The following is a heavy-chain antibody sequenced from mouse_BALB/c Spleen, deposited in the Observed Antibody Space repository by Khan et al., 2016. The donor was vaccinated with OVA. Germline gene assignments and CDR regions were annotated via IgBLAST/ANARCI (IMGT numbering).Heavy chain of an antibody. CDR3: AREAYRYDEYYFDY. CDR1: GFTFSSYV. J-gene: IGHJ2*01. D-gene: IGHD2-14*01. CDR2: ISSGGTA. V-gene: IGHV5-6-5*01. Sequence: EVQLLETGGKLVKPGGSLKVSCAVSGFTFSSYVMSWVRQTPEKRLEWVASISSGGTASYLDSLKGRFTISRDNARNILYLQMSSLRSEDTAMYYCAREAYRYDEYYFDYWGQGTTLTVSS.